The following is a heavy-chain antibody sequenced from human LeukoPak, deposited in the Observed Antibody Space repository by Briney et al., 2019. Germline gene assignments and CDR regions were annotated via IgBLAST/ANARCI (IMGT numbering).Heavy chain of an antibody. CDR1: GFTFSSFD. J-gene: IGHJ4*02. Sequence: GGSLRLSCAASGFTFSSFDMNWVRQAPGKGLEWVSHISSSGDTIYYADSVNGRFIISRDNARNSLYLQMNSLRAEDAAVYFCARDSLYCSGGSCYSKYFDYWGQGTLVTVSS. CDR3: ARDSLYCSGGSCYSKYFDY. D-gene: IGHD2-15*01. CDR2: ISSSGDTI. V-gene: IGHV3-48*03.